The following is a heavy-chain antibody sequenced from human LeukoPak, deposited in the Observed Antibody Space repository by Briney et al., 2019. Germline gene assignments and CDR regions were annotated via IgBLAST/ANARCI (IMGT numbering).Heavy chain of an antibody. CDR1: GYTFTGYY. V-gene: IGHV1-2*02. J-gene: IGHJ4*02. Sequence: ASVKVSCKASGYTFTGYYMHWVRQAPGQGLEWMGWINPNSGGTNYAQKFQGRVTMTRDTSISTAYMELSRLRSDDTAVYYCARDRTRTGYSSGRYLDYWGQGTLVTVSS. CDR2: INPNSGGT. CDR3: ARDRTRTGYSSGRYLDY. D-gene: IGHD6-19*01.